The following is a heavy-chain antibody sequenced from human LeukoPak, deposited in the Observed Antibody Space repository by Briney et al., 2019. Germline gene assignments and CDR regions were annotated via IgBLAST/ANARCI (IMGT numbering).Heavy chain of an antibody. Sequence: GGSLRFSCAASGFTFDDYAMHWVRQAPGRGLEWVSGISWNSGSIGYADSVKGRFTISRDNAKNSLYLQMNSLRAEDTALYYCEKVPRRDISYYFDYWGREPWSPSPQ. CDR1: GFTFDDYA. V-gene: IGHV3-9*01. D-gene: IGHD3-9*01. CDR2: ISWNSGSI. CDR3: EKVPRRDISYYFDY. J-gene: IGHJ4*02.